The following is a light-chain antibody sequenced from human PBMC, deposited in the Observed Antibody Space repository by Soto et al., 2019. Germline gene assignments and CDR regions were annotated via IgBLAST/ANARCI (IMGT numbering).Light chain of an antibody. V-gene: IGKV3D-20*02. J-gene: IGKJ1*01. Sequence: EIVLTQSPGTLSLSPGERATLSCRASQSVSSSSLAWYQQKRSQAPRLLIHDASSRATGIPDRFSGSGSGTDFTLTISSLQSEDFAVYYCQQRSNWTLTWTFGQGTKVDIK. CDR3: QQRSNWTLTWT. CDR2: DAS. CDR1: QSVSSSS.